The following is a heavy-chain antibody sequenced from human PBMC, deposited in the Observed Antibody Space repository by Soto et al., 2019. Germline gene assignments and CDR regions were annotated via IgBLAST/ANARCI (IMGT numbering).Heavy chain of an antibody. Sequence: GGSLRLSCAASGFTFSSYAMHWVRQAPGKGLEWVAVISYDGSNKYYADSVKGRFTISRDNSKNTLYLQMNSLRAEDTAVYYCARDRTAPIAVAGTFDYWGQGTLVTVSS. CDR1: GFTFSSYA. CDR3: ARDRTAPIAVAGTFDY. V-gene: IGHV3-30-3*01. J-gene: IGHJ4*02. D-gene: IGHD6-19*01. CDR2: ISYDGSNK.